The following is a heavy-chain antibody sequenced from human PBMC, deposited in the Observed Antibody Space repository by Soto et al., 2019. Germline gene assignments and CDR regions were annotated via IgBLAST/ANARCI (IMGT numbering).Heavy chain of an antibody. CDR2: ISSSGSTI. Sequence: PGGSLRLSCAASGFTFSDYYMSWIRQAPGEGLEWVSYISSSGSTIYYADSVKGRFTISRDNAKNSLYLQMNSLRAEDTAVYYCARVTYYYDSSGYYYDYWGQGTLVTVSS. CDR3: ARVTYYYDSSGYYYDY. J-gene: IGHJ4*02. D-gene: IGHD3-22*01. CDR1: GFTFSDYY. V-gene: IGHV3-11*01.